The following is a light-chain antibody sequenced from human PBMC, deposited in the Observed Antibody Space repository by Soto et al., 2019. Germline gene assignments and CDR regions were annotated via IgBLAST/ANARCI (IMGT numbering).Light chain of an antibody. Sequence: QSALTQPASVSGSCGQSITISCIGTSRDVGGYNYVSWYQQHPGKAPKLMIYEVSNRPSGVSNRFSGSKSDNTASLTISGLQAEDEADYYCSSYISSSTSVFGTGTKLTVL. V-gene: IGLV2-14*01. CDR1: SRDVGGYNY. CDR3: SSYISSSTSV. J-gene: IGLJ1*01. CDR2: EVS.